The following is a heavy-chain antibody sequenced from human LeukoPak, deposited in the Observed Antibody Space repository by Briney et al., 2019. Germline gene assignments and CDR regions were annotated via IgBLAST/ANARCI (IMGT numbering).Heavy chain of an antibody. CDR2: MNPNSGNT. V-gene: IGHV1-8*02. D-gene: IGHD3-16*01. Sequence: ASVKISCKVSGYTFTDYYMHWVRQATGQGLEWMGWMNPNSGNTGYAQKFQGRVTMTRNTSISTAYMELSSLRSEDTAVYYCARGPDGGLRLGDRPYYYYYYMDVWGKGTTVTVSS. CDR3: ARGPDGGLRLGDRPYYYYYYMDV. J-gene: IGHJ6*03. CDR1: GYTFTDYY.